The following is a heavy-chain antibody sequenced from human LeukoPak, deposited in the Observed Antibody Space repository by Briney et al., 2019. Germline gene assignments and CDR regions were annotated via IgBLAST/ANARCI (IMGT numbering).Heavy chain of an antibody. D-gene: IGHD4-11*01. Sequence: GASVNVSCKASGYTFIGYYFHWVRQAPGQGLEWMGWIYPNTAGTNYAQKFLGGVTLTWDTSISTAYMELNRLTSDDTAVYYCATSAGDYRAGHYYYMGVWGKGTSVTVSS. V-gene: IGHV1-2*02. J-gene: IGHJ6*03. CDR2: IYPNTAGT. CDR1: GYTFIGYY. CDR3: ATSAGDYRAGHYYYMGV.